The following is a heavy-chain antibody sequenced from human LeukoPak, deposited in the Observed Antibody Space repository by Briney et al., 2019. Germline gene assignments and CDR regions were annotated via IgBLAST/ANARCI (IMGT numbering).Heavy chain of an antibody. CDR3: AKEPPRGYNYGLDY. CDR1: GFTFSNYA. D-gene: IGHD5-18*01. J-gene: IGHJ4*02. V-gene: IGHV3-23*01. CDR2: ISGSGINT. Sequence: GGSLRLSCAASGFTFSNYAMSWVRQAPGKGLEWVSTISGSGINTNYADSVKGRFTISRDNSKNTLYLQMNSLRAEDTAIYYCAKEPPRGYNYGLDYWGQGTLVTVSS.